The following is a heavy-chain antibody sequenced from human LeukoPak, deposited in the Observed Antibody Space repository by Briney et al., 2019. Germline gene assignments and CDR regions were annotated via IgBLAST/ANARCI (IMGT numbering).Heavy chain of an antibody. CDR3: ARDRGTYYYDSSGYYSGYYFDY. CDR2: IIPIFGTA. Sequence: ASVKVSCKDSGGTFSSYAISWVRQAPGQGLEWMGGIIPIFGTANYAQKFQGRVTITADESTSTAYMELSSLRSEDTAVYYCARDRGTYYYDSSGYYSGYYFDYWGQGTLVTVSS. V-gene: IGHV1-69*13. J-gene: IGHJ4*02. D-gene: IGHD3-22*01. CDR1: GGTFSSYA.